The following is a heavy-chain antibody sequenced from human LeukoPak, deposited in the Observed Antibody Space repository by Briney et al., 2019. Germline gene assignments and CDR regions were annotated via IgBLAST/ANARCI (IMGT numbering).Heavy chain of an antibody. V-gene: IGHV3-23*01. Sequence: GGSLRLSCAASGFTFSSYAMSWVRQAPGKGLEWVSAISGSGGSTYYADSVKGRFTISRDNSKNTLYLQMNSLRAEDTAVYYCAKVPDGREANWFDPWGQGTLSPSPQ. D-gene: IGHD1-14*01. CDR2: ISGSGGST. CDR3: AKVPDGREANWFDP. CDR1: GFTFSSYA. J-gene: IGHJ5*02.